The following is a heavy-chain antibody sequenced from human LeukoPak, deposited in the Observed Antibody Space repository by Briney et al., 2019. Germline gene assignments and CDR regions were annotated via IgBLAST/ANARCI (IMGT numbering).Heavy chain of an antibody. CDR2: ISHSGST. CDR3: ASILGGFLDV. D-gene: IGHD3-3*02. V-gene: IGHV4-34*01. CDR1: GESFRGYY. Sequence: AETLSLTCAVYGESFRGYYWSWIRQPPGKGLEWVGDISHSGSTNYNPPLTSRVTISVDTSKNQLSLKLTSVTAADTALYYCASILGGFLDVWGQGTTVTVSS. J-gene: IGHJ6*02.